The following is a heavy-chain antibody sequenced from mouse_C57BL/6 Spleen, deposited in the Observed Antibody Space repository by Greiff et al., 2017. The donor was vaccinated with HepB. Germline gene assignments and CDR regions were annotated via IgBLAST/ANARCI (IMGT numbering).Heavy chain of an antibody. CDR1: GYSFTGYF. CDR3: ARQGNYYFDY. D-gene: IGHD2-1*01. CDR2: INPYNGDT. J-gene: IGHJ2*01. Sequence: EVKLLESGPELVKPGDSVKISCKASGYSFTGYFMNWVMQSHGKSLEWIGRINPYNGDTFYNQKFKGKATLTVDKSSSTAHMELRSLTSEDSAVYYCARQGNYYFDYWGQGTTLTVSS. V-gene: IGHV1-20*01.